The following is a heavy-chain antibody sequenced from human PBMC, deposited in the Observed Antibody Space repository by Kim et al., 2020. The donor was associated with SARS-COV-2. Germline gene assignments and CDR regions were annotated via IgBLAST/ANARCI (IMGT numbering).Heavy chain of an antibody. Sequence: YYNPSLKSRVTISVDTSKNQFSLKLSSVTAADTAVYYCARETSPPGAFDIWGQGTMVTVSS. V-gene: IGHV4-31*02. J-gene: IGHJ3*02. D-gene: IGHD2-2*01. CDR3: ARETSPPGAFDI.